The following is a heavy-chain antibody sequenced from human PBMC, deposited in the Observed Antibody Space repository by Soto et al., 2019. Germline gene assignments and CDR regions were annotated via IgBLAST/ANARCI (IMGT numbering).Heavy chain of an antibody. V-gene: IGHV2-5*02. Sequence: QITVKLSGPTLVKPTQTLTLTCTFTGSSLTTSGAGVGWIRQPPGKALEWLAIIYWDDDKRYSPPLKSRRTNPKGTSEYQFVLTVPNMDPADTGTYFGAYMTPTVTWWFDPWSQGTLVTVSS. CDR1: GSSLTTSGAG. J-gene: IGHJ5*02. D-gene: IGHD4-17*01. CDR3: AYMTPTVTWWFDP. CDR2: IYWDDDK.